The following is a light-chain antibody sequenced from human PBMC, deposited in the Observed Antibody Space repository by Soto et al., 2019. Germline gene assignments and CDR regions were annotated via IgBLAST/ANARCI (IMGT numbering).Light chain of an antibody. V-gene: IGKV1-6*01. CDR2: AAS. Sequence: AIQMTQSPSSLSASVGDRVTITCRASQGIRNDLGWYQQKPGKAPKLLIYAASSLQSGVPSRFSGSGSGTDFTLTISSLQPDDFATYYCQQTYSSPPYTFGQGTKVEIK. CDR1: QGIRND. J-gene: IGKJ2*01. CDR3: QQTYSSPPYT.